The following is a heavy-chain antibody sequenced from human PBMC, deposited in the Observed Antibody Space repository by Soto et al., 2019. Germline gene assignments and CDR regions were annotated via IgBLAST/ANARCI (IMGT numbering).Heavy chain of an antibody. CDR1: GGSISSYY. CDR2: IYYSGST. V-gene: IGHV4-59*01. CDR3: ARDSPQSDYGDYLFDY. Sequence: SETLSLTCTVSGGSISSYYWSWIRQPPGKGLEWIGYIYYSGSTNYNPSLKSRVTISVDTSKNQFSLKLSSVTAADTAVYYCARDSPQSDYGDYLFDYWGQGTLVTVSS. D-gene: IGHD4-17*01. J-gene: IGHJ4*02.